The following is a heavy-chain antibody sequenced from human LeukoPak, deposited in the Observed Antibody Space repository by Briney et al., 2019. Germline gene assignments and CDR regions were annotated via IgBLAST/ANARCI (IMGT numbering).Heavy chain of an antibody. CDR1: GYSFPNYW. D-gene: IGHD2-2*01. J-gene: IGHJ5*02. CDR3: ARGPGKYQLLLGWFDP. CDR2: IYPGDSDT. V-gene: IGHV5-51*01. Sequence: GESLKISCQGSGYSFPNYWIGWVRQMPGKGLEWMGIIYPGDSDTRYSPSFQGQVTISATKSISTAYLQWSSLKASDTAMYYCARGPGKYQLLLGWFDPWGQGTLVTVSS.